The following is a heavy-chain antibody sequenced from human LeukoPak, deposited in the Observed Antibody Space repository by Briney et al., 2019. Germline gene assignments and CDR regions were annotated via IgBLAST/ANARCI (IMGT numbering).Heavy chain of an antibody. D-gene: IGHD3-3*01. V-gene: IGHV4-61*08. J-gene: IGHJ4*02. CDR2: IYYSGST. Sequence: SETLSLTCTVSGGSISSGDYYWSWIRQPPGKGLEWIGYIYYSGSTNYNPSLKSRVTISVDTSKNQFSLKLSSVTAADTAVYYCARGALNDFWSGRGLFDYWGQGTPVTVSS. CDR3: ARGALNDFWSGRGLFDY. CDR1: GGSISSGDYY.